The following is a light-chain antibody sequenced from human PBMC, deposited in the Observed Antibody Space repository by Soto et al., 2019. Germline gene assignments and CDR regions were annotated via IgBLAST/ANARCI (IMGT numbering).Light chain of an antibody. J-gene: IGKJ2*01. CDR2: DAS. CDR1: QDISNY. Sequence: DIQMTPSPSSLSASVGDRVTITCQASQDISNYLTWYQQKPGKAPKLLIYDASNLEPGVPSSFSGSGSGTDFTFTISSLQPEDIATYYCQQYDNLPYTFGQGTKLEIK. V-gene: IGKV1-33*01. CDR3: QQYDNLPYT.